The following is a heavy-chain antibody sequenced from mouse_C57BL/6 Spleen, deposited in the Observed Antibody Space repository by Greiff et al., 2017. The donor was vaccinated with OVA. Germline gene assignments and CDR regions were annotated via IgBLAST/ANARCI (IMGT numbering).Heavy chain of an antibody. CDR3: TTHYRSSPYWYFDV. J-gene: IGHJ1*03. V-gene: IGHV14-1*01. CDR1: GFNITDYY. D-gene: IGHD1-1*01. Sequence: VQLQQSGAELVRPGASVKLSCTASGFNITDYYMHWVKQRPEQGLEWIGRIDPEDGDTEYAPKFQGKATMTADPSSNTAYLQLSSLTSEDTAVYYGTTHYRSSPYWYFDVWGTGTTVTVSS. CDR2: IDPEDGDT.